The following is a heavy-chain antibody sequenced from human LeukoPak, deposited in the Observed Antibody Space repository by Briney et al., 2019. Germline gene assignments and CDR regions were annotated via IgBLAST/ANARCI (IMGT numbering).Heavy chain of an antibody. J-gene: IGHJ4*02. Sequence: GGSLRLSCAASGFTFSNYWMSWARQAPGKGLEWVAFIRYDGSNKYYADSVKGRFTISRDNSKNTLYLQMNSLRAEDTAVYYCARPYGSGSYRDYWGQGTLVTVSS. V-gene: IGHV3-30*02. CDR3: ARPYGSGSYRDY. CDR1: GFTFSNYW. D-gene: IGHD3-10*01. CDR2: IRYDGSNK.